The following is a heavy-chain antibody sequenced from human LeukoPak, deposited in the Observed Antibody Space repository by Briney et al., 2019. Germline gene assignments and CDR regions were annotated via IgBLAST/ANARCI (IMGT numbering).Heavy chain of an antibody. Sequence: GGSLRLSCAAPGFTFSDYYMSWIRQAPGKGLEWISYISDSGSAIYYADSVKGRFTISRDNAKNSLYLQMNSLRAEDTAVYFCARLPINKLKVLDFWGQGTLVTVSS. CDR1: GFTFSDYY. CDR3: ARLPINKLKVLDF. V-gene: IGHV3-11*01. CDR2: ISDSGSAI. J-gene: IGHJ4*02. D-gene: IGHD1/OR15-1a*01.